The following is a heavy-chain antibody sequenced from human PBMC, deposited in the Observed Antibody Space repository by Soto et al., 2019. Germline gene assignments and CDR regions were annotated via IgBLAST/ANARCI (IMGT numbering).Heavy chain of an antibody. J-gene: IGHJ5*02. CDR2: IFTRDSET. D-gene: IGHD3-10*01. Sequence: PXESLKISCKGPGHLFNNHWIGWVRQTPGKGLEWMGLIFTRDSETKTSPSFQGHVSFSVDNSINTVYLQWTSLKTTDTGIYFCARGYFDSGHGYDLWGQGSLVTVSS. V-gene: IGHV5-51*01. CDR1: GHLFNNHW. CDR3: ARGYFDSGHGYDL.